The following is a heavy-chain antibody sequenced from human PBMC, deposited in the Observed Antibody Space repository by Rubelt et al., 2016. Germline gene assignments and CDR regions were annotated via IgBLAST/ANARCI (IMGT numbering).Heavy chain of an antibody. CDR3: ARPVTIFGVVIRARDAFDI. J-gene: IGHJ3*02. D-gene: IGHD3-3*01. V-gene: IGHV4-61*01. CDR2: INHSGST. CDR1: GGSVSSGSYY. Sequence: QVQLQESGPGLVKPSETLSLTCTVSGGSVSSGSYYWSWIRQPPGKGLEWIGEINHSGSTNYNPSLKSRFTFSVDTSNNQFSLKLGSVTAADTAVYYCARPVTIFGVVIRARDAFDIWGRGTMVTVSS.